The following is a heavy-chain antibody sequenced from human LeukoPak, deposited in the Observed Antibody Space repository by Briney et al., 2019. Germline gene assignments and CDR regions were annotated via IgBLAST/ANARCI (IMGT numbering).Heavy chain of an antibody. V-gene: IGHV1-18*01. CDR1: GYTFTSYG. CDR3: ARGEAGHRQWLLHDAFDI. CDR2: ISAYNGNT. J-gene: IGHJ3*02. Sequence: ASVKVSCKASGYTFTSYGISWVRQAPGQGREWRGWISAYNGNTNYAQKLQGRVTMTTDTSTSTAYMELRSLRSDDTAVYYCARGEAGHRQWLLHDAFDIWGQGTMVTVSS. D-gene: IGHD6-19*01.